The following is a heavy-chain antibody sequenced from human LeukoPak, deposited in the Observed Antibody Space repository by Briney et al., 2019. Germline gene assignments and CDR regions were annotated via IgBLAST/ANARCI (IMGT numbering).Heavy chain of an antibody. Sequence: PGGSLRLSCAASGFTFSSYVMNWVRQAPGKGLEWVSYISSSSSTIYYADSVKGRFTISRDNAKNSLYLQMNSLRAEDTAVYYCAELGITMIGGVWGKGTTVTISS. D-gene: IGHD3-10*02. CDR1: GFTFSSYV. V-gene: IGHV3-48*03. J-gene: IGHJ6*04. CDR2: ISSSSSTI. CDR3: AELGITMIGGV.